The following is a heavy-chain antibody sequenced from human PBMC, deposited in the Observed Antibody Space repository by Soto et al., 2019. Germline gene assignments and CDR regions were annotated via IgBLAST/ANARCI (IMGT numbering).Heavy chain of an antibody. V-gene: IGHV1-18*01. CDR1: GYSFHTYA. J-gene: IGHJ6*02. Sequence: QVQLVQSGAEVKKPGASVNVSCKASGYSFHTYAISWVRQAPGQGLEWVGWISGYNGNTNYAQKFQGRITLTTDTSTKTAFMELRSLTGDDTDGYYCAREYGMDVWGQGTTVTVSS. CDR2: ISGYNGNT. CDR3: AREYGMDV.